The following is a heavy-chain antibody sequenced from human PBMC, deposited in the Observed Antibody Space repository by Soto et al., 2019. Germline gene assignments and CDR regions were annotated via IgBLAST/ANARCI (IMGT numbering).Heavy chain of an antibody. V-gene: IGHV1-18*01. CDR3: ARDRLVRSLPTRILTGYYYYGMDV. D-gene: IGHD3-9*01. CDR2: ISAYNGNT. J-gene: IGHJ6*02. CDR1: GYTFTSYG. Sequence: ASVKVSCKASGYTFTSYGISWVRQAPGQGLEWMGWISAYNGNTNYAQKLQGRVTMTTDTSTSTAYMELRSLRSDDTAVYYCARDRLVRSLPTRILTGYYYYGMDVWGQGTTVTVSS.